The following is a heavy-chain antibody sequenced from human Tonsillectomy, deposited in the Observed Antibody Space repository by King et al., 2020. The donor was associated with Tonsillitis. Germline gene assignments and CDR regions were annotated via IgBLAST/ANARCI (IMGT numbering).Heavy chain of an antibody. CDR3: AASLNADYGDYASHY. J-gene: IGHJ4*02. CDR2: ISYDATNK. V-gene: IGHV3-30*01. Sequence: VQLVESGGGVVQPGRSLRLSCAASGFTFSSYAIHWVRQAPGQGLEWVALISYDATNKYYADSVKGRFTISRDNSKNTLYLQMNSLRTEDTAVYYCAASLNADYGDYASHYWGQGTLVTVSS. D-gene: IGHD4-17*01. CDR1: GFTFSSYA.